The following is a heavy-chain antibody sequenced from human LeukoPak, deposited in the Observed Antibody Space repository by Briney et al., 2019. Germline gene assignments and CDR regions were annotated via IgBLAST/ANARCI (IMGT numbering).Heavy chain of an antibody. J-gene: IGHJ5*02. Sequence: GASVKVSCKASGYTFTGYYMHWVRQAPGQGLEWMGRINPNSGGTNYAQKFQGRVTMTRDTSISTAYMELSRLRSDDTAVYYCARDRGSREYQLPGWGWFDPWGQGTLVTVSS. CDR2: INPNSGGT. V-gene: IGHV1-2*06. CDR3: ARDRGSREYQLPGWGWFDP. CDR1: GYTFTGYY. D-gene: IGHD2-2*01.